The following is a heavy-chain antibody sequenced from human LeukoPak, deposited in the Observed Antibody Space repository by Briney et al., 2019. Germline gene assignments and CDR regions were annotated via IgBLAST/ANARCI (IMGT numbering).Heavy chain of an antibody. J-gene: IGHJ4*02. V-gene: IGHV4-59*01. Sequence: SETLSLTCTVSGGSISSYYWSWIRQPPGKGLEWIGHIYYSGSTNYNPSLKSRVTISVDTSKNQFSLKLSSVTAADTAVYYCARGGLWFGEPYYFDYWGQGTLVTVSS. CDR3: ARGGLWFGEPYYFDY. CDR1: GGSISSYY. CDR2: IYYSGST. D-gene: IGHD3-10*01.